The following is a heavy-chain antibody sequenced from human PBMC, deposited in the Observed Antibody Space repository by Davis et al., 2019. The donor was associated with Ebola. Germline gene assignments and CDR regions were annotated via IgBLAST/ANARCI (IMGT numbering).Heavy chain of an antibody. J-gene: IGHJ4*02. CDR1: GGSFSGHY. V-gene: IGHV4-34*01. CDR3: ARGGLWRYDSSGYYSY. CDR2: IYYSGST. D-gene: IGHD3-22*01. Sequence: MPGGSLRLSCAVYGGSFSGHYWNWIRQPPGKGLEWIGSIYYSGSTNYNPSLKSRVTISVDTSKNQFSLKLNSVTAADTAVYYCARGGLWRYDSSGYYSYWGQGTLVTVSS.